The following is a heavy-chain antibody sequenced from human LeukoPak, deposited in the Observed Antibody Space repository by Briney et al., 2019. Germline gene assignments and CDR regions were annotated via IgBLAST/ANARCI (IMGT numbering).Heavy chain of an antibody. J-gene: IGHJ6*03. CDR2: IGSSGST. CDR3: AKGTSWMSPYFYMED. D-gene: IGHD1-14*01. V-gene: IGHV3-23*01. Sequence: GRSLRLSCAASGFTFSSYAMTWVRQAPGKGLEWVSSIGSSGSTYHADSVKGRFTISRDNSKSTLFLHMNSLRAEDTAVYYCAKGTSWMSPYFYMEDWGTGTTVTVSS. CDR1: GFTFSSYA.